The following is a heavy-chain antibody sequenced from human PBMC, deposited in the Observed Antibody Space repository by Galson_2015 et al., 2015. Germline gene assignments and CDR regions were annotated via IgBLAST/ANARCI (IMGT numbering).Heavy chain of an antibody. Sequence: SETLSLTCTVSGGSISSYYWSWIRQPPGKGLEWIGYIYYSGSTNYNPSLKSRVTISVDTSKNQFSLKLSSVTAADTAVYYCARGKRGHDYWGQGTLVTVSS. CDR2: IYYSGST. CDR1: GGSISSYY. D-gene: IGHD5-12*01. CDR3: ARGKRGHDY. V-gene: IGHV4-59*01. J-gene: IGHJ4*02.